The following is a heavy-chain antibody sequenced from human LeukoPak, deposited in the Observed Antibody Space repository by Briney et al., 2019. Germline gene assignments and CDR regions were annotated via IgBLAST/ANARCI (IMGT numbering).Heavy chain of an antibody. D-gene: IGHD1-26*01. CDR1: GFTFSNVW. CDR3: AREGAPLGCQFDP. Sequence: GSLRLSCAASGFTFSNVWMTWIRQPPGKGLEWIGEINHSGSTNYNPSLKSRVTISVDTSKNQFSLKLSSVTAADTAVYYCAREGAPLGCQFDPWGQGTLVTVSS. V-gene: IGHV4-34*01. CDR2: INHSGST. J-gene: IGHJ5*02.